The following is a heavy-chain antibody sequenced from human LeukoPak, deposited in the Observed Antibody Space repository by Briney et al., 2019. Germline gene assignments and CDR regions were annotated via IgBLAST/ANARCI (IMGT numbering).Heavy chain of an antibody. CDR3: ARHKGGRDGYNFDY. CDR2: IYYTGST. J-gene: IGHJ4*02. D-gene: IGHD5-24*01. V-gene: IGHV4-59*08. CDR1: GGSISSYY. Sequence: TTSETLSLTCTVSGGSISSYYWSWIRQPPGKGLEWIGYIYYTGSTNYNPSLKSRVTISVDTSKNQFSLELSSVTAADTAVYYCARHKGGRDGYNFDYWGQGTLVTVSS.